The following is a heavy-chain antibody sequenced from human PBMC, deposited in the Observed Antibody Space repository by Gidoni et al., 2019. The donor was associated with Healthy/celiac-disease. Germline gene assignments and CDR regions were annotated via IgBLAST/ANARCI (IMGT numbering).Heavy chain of an antibody. CDR1: GGSISSYY. V-gene: IGHV4-59*01. D-gene: IGHD1-26*01. Sequence: QVQLQESGPGLVKPSETLSLTCTVSGGSISSYYWSWIRQPPGKGLEWIGYIYYSGSTNYNPSLKSRVTISVDTSKNQFSLKLSSVTAADTAVYYCARGSEVGATGNDYWGQGTLVTVSS. CDR3: ARGSEVGATGNDY. J-gene: IGHJ4*02. CDR2: IYYSGST.